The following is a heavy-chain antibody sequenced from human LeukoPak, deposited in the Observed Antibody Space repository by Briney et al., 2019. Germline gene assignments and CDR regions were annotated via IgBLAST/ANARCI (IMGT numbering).Heavy chain of an antibody. CDR1: GFTFSTYA. Sequence: QSGGSLRLSCAASGFTFSTYAMDWVRQAPGKGLEWVGFIRSKAYGGTTEYAASVKGRFTISRDDSKSIAYLQMNSLKTEDTAVYYCTRHDTMVRGVTNWGQGTLVTVSS. V-gene: IGHV3-49*04. D-gene: IGHD3-10*01. J-gene: IGHJ4*02. CDR3: TRHDTMVRGVTN. CDR2: IRSKAYGGTT.